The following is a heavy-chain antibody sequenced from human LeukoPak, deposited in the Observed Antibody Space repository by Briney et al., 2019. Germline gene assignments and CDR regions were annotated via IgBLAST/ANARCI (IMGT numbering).Heavy chain of an antibody. J-gene: IGHJ4*02. CDR3: ARVPRGEWATPTTDY. CDR1: GFTFRTYS. Sequence: GGSLRLSCAASGFTFRTYSINWVRQAPGKGLELGSGISSSSTYIFYADSVKGRFTISRDNAKNSLYLQMNSLRPEDTAVYYCARVPRGEWATPTTDYWGQGTLVTVSS. V-gene: IGHV3-21*01. CDR2: ISSSSTYI. D-gene: IGHD3-10*01.